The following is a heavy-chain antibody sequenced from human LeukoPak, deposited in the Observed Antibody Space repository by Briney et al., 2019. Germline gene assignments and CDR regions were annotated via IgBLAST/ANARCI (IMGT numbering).Heavy chain of an antibody. Sequence: ASVKVSCKASGYTFTGYYMHWVRQAPGQGLEWMGRINPNSGGTNYAQKFQGRVTMTRDTSISTAYMELSRLRSDDTAVYYCASGSFTMVRGVIIPPRYYYYYGMDVWGQGTTVTVS. CDR2: INPNSGGT. CDR3: ASGSFTMVRGVIIPPRYYYYYGMDV. D-gene: IGHD3-10*01. CDR1: GYTFTGYY. V-gene: IGHV1-2*06. J-gene: IGHJ6*02.